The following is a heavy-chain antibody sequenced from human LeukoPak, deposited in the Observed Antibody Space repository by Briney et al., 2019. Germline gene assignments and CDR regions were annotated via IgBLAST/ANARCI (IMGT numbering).Heavy chain of an antibody. Sequence: GGSLRLSCAASGFTFDDYAMHWVRQAPGKGLEWVSGISWNSGSIGYADSVKGRFTISRDNAKNSLYLQMNSLRAEDTAVYYCANDIVVVPADVRWGQGTLVTVSS. V-gene: IGHV3-9*01. D-gene: IGHD2-2*01. CDR3: ANDIVVVPADVR. J-gene: IGHJ4*02. CDR2: ISWNSGSI. CDR1: GFTFDDYA.